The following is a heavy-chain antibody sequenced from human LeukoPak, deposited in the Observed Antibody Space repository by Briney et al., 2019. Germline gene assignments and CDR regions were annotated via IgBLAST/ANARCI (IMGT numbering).Heavy chain of an antibody. CDR2: INPNSGGT. CDR3: ARGYYDSSGYYSIDY. J-gene: IGHJ4*02. Sequence: ASVKVSCKASGYTFTSYGISWVRQAPGQGLEWMGRINPNSGGTNYAQMFQGRVTMTRDTSISTAYMELSRLRSDDTAVYYCARGYYDSSGYYSIDYWGQGTLVTVSS. V-gene: IGHV1-2*06. D-gene: IGHD3-22*01. CDR1: GYTFTSYG.